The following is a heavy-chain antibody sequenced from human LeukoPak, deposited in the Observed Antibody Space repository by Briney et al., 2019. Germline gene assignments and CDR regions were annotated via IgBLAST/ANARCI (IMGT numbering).Heavy chain of an antibody. D-gene: IGHD1-26*01. V-gene: IGHV1-69*13. CDR2: IIPIFGTA. Sequence: GASVKVSCRASGGTFSSYASSWVRQAPGQGLEWMGGIIPIFGTANYAQKFQGRVTITADESTSTAYMELSSLRSEDTAVYYCARGSYKAYYFDYWGQGTLVTVSS. CDR3: ARGSYKAYYFDY. J-gene: IGHJ4*02. CDR1: GGTFSSYA.